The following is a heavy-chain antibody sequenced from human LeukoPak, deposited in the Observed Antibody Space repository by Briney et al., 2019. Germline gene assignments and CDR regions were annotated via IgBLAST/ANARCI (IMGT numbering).Heavy chain of an antibody. CDR3: ARRSSGSGGDY. D-gene: IGHD3-10*01. Sequence: SETLSLTCAVSGYSISSGYYWGWIRQPPGKGLEWIGSIYHSGSTYYNPSLKSRVTISVDTSKNQFSLKLSSVTAADTAVYYCARRSSGSGGDYWGQGTLDTVSS. CDR2: IYHSGST. J-gene: IGHJ4*02. CDR1: GYSISSGYY. V-gene: IGHV4-38-2*01.